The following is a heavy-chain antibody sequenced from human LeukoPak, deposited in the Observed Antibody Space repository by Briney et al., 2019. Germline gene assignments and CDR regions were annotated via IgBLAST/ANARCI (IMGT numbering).Heavy chain of an antibody. D-gene: IGHD3-10*01. J-gene: IGHJ4*02. Sequence: GGSLRLSCAASGFIFSNYWMSWVRQFPGKRLEWVANIKQDGSKKNYVDSVRGRFTISRDNAKNSLYLQMDSLRVEDSAVYYCAGRSGSFDYWGQGALITVSS. V-gene: IGHV3-7*01. CDR3: AGRSGSFDY. CDR2: IKQDGSKK. CDR1: GFIFSNYW.